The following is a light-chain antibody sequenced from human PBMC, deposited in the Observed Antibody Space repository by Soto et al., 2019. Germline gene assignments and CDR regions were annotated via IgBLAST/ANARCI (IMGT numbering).Light chain of an antibody. CDR1: QDIGNY. CDR3: QQSYSTTIT. Sequence: DIQMTQSPSSLSASVGDRVSITCHASQDIGNYLNWYQQIPGKAPKIVIFDASNLESGVPSMFSGSGAGTDFTRTISSLQPEDFATYYCQQSYSTTITFGQGTRLEIK. V-gene: IGKV1-39*01. J-gene: IGKJ5*01. CDR2: DAS.